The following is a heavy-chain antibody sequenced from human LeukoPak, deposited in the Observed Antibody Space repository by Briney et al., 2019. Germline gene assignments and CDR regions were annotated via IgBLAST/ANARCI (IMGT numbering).Heavy chain of an antibody. V-gene: IGHV3-23*01. J-gene: IGHJ4*02. CDR3: AKDRGGSYFDFDY. CDR1: GFGFTNYA. D-gene: IGHD1-26*01. CDR2: ISDSGDNT. Sequence: GGSLRLSCVASGFGFTNYAMSWVRHAPGKGLEWVSAISDSGDNTYYADSVKGRFTISRDNSDNTLYLQMYSLRAEDTAVYYCAKDRGGSYFDFDYWGRGTLVTVSS.